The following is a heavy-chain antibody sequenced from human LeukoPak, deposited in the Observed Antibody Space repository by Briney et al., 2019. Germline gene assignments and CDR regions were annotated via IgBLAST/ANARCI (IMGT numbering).Heavy chain of an antibody. CDR3: ARGDYYDSSGYWYNWFDP. V-gene: IGHV1-69*05. D-gene: IGHD3-22*01. CDR1: GGTFSSYA. Sequence: ASVKVSCKASGGTFSSYAISWVRQAPGQGLEWMGGIIPIFGTANYAQKFQGRVTITTDESTSTAYMELSSLRSEDTAVYYCARGDYYDSSGYWYNWFDPWGQGTLATVSS. J-gene: IGHJ5*02. CDR2: IIPIFGTA.